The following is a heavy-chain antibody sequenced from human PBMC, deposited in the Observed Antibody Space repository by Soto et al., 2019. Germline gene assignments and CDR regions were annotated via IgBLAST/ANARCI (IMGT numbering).Heavy chain of an antibody. Sequence: PGGSLRLSCAASGFTFSSYAMHGVRQAPGKGLEWVAVISYDGSNKYYADSVKGRFTISRDNSKNTLYLQMNSLRAEDTAVYYCARDLYYYDSSGYPSVYWGQGTLVTVSS. V-gene: IGHV3-30-3*01. J-gene: IGHJ4*02. CDR1: GFTFSSYA. D-gene: IGHD3-22*01. CDR2: ISYDGSNK. CDR3: ARDLYYYDSSGYPSVY.